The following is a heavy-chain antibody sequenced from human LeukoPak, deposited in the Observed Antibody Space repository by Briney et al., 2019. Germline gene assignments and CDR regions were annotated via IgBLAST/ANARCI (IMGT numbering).Heavy chain of an antibody. J-gene: IGHJ4*02. Sequence: SETLSLTCTVSGGSISSYYWTWIRQPPGKGLEWIGYIYNTGGTNYNPSLNSRVTISIDTSKNQFSLKLSSVTAADTAVYYCASLRGYSYGYDCWGQGTLVTVSS. CDR1: GGSISSYY. D-gene: IGHD5-18*01. CDR3: ASLRGYSYGYDC. CDR2: IYNTGGT. V-gene: IGHV4-59*12.